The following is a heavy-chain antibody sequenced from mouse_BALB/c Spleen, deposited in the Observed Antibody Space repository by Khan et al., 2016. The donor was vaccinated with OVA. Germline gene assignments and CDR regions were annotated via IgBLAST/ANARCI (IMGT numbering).Heavy chain of an antibody. V-gene: IGHV5-6-4*01. J-gene: IGHJ3*01. CDR3: TSDETLRRFAY. CDR1: GFTFSSYT. D-gene: IGHD2-4*01. Sequence: EVELVESGGGLVKPGGSLKLSCAASGFTFSSYTMSWVRQTPEKRLEWVATISSGGSYTYYPDSVKGRFTISRDNAKNTLYLQMSSLKSEDTAMXYCTSDETLRRFAYWGQGTLVTVSA. CDR2: ISSGGSYT.